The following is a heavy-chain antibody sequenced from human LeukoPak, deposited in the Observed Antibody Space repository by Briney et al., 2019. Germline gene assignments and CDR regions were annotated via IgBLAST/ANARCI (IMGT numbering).Heavy chain of an antibody. CDR2: IKQDGSEK. CDR1: GFTFSSYW. Sequence: GSLRLSCAASGFTFSSYWMSWVRQAPGKGLEWVANIKQDGSEKYYVDSVKGRFTISRDNAKNSLYLQMNSLRAEDTAVYYCARDLKSSSWFDAFDIWGQGTMVTVSS. J-gene: IGHJ3*02. CDR3: ARDLKSSSWFDAFDI. V-gene: IGHV3-7*01. D-gene: IGHD6-13*01.